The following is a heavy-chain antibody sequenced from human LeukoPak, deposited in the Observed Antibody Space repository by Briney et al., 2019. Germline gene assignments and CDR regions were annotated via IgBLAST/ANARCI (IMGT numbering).Heavy chain of an antibody. V-gene: IGHV1-69*13. CDR1: GGTFSRYA. D-gene: IGHD6-19*01. CDR2: IIPMFGIA. J-gene: IGHJ4*02. CDR3: ARDRPYTGGWRGFDY. Sequence: SVKVSCKASGGTFSRYAIRWVRQAPGQGLEWIGGIIPMFGIANYAQKFQGRVTITADESTSTAYMELSSLRSEDTAVYYCARDRPYTGGWRGFDYWGQGTLVTVSS.